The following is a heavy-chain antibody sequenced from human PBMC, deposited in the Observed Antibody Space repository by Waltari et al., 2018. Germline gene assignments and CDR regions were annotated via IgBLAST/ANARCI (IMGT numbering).Heavy chain of an antibody. CDR1: GASITTGSYY. V-gene: IGHV4-39*01. Sequence: QLQLQESGPRLVKPSETLSLTCSVSGASITTGSYYWGWIRQSPVKGLEWIGSVFYRGDTCYTPSLNSGVSISIDESKNQFALKLTSVTDADTATYFCAGRWGGRLGTTRERPPFDFWGQGILVTVSS. CDR2: VFYRGDT. CDR3: AGRWGGRLGTTRERPPFDF. J-gene: IGHJ4*02. D-gene: IGHD1-7*01.